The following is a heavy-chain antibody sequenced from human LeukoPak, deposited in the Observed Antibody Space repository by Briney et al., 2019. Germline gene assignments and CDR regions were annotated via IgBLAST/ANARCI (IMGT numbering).Heavy chain of an antibody. D-gene: IGHD3-22*01. CDR1: GFTFSRSW. J-gene: IGHJ4*02. V-gene: IGHV3-23*01. CDR3: ANLGYYYDSSGYYWGY. Sequence: PGLSLRLSCVASGFTFSRSWMSWVRQVPGKGLEWVSAISGSGGSTYYADSVKGRFTISRDNSKNTLYLQMNSLRAEDTAVYYCANLGYYYDSSGYYWGYWGQGTLVTVSS. CDR2: ISGSGGST.